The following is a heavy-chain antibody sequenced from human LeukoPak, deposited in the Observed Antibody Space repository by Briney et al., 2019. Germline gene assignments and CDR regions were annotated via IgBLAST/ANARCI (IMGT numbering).Heavy chain of an antibody. CDR3: AKAPRGTVVDFDY. CDR2: INSDGSST. CDR1: GFTFSSYW. J-gene: IGHJ4*02. Sequence: GGSLRLSCAASGFTFSSYWMHWVRQAPGKGLVWVSRINSDGSSTSYADSVKGRFTISRDNSKNTLYLQMNSLRAEDTAVYYCAKAPRGTVVDFDYWGQGTLVTVSS. D-gene: IGHD4-23*01. V-gene: IGHV3-74*01.